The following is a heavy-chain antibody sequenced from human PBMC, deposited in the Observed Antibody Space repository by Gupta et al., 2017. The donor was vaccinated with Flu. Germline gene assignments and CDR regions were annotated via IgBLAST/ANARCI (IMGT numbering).Heavy chain of an antibody. CDR3: AKDLDAKWIQVLSDFGLNY. Sequence: VETGGGVVQTGRSLRLSCAASGFYFSNYAMHCVRQTPGKGLAWVGVISLHGKKTHYGDSVKGRFTISRDNSKNTVYLQMNSLRPEDTAIYYCAKDLDAKWIQVLSDFGLNYWGQGTLVTVSS. J-gene: IGHJ4*02. CDR1: GFYFSNYA. D-gene: IGHD2/OR15-2a*01. V-gene: IGHV3-30*18. CDR2: ISLHGKKT.